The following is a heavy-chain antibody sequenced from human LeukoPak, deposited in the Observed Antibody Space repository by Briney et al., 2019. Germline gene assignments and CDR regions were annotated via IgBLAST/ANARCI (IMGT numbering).Heavy chain of an antibody. CDR1: YGPISGDY. CDR3: ARPFTYPYDTSGSPRDAFDI. V-gene: IGHV4-59*08. J-gene: IGHJ3*02. CDR2: IYYTGST. Sequence: SETLSLTCTVSYGPISGDYWSWIRQSPGKGLEWIGYIYYTGSTNYNPSFKSRVTISLDMSNNQFSLKLSSVTAAHTALYYSARPFTYPYDTSGSPRDAFDIWGQGTVVPVSS. D-gene: IGHD3-22*01.